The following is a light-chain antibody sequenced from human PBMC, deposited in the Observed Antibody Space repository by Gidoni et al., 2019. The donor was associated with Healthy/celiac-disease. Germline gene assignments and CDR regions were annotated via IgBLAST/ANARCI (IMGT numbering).Light chain of an antibody. CDR3: QQSYSTLLT. V-gene: IGKV1-39*01. Sequence: DIQMTQSPASLSASVGDRVTITFRASQSISSYLNWYQHKPGKAPKLLIYAASSLQRGVPSRFSGSGSGTDFTLTIISLQPEDFATYYCQQSYSTLLTFGGGTKVEIK. CDR2: AAS. CDR1: QSISSY. J-gene: IGKJ4*01.